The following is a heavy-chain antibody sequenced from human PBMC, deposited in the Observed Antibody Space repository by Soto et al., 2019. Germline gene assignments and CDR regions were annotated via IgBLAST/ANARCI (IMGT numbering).Heavy chain of an antibody. CDR1: GFTFSSYA. CDR3: AKRRGAGGHFDY. J-gene: IGHJ4*02. CDR2: VSIGGST. V-gene: IGHV3-23*01. D-gene: IGHD2-15*01. Sequence: GGSMRLSCAASGFTFSSYAMGWVRQGPGKGLEWVAVVSIGGSTHYADSVRGRFTISRDNSKNTLSLQMNSLTAEDTAVYFCAKRRGAGGHFDYWGQGALVTVSS.